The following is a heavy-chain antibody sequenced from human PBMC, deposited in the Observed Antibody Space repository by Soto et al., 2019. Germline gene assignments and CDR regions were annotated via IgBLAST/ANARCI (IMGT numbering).Heavy chain of an antibody. Sequence: GGSLRLSCAASGFTFTNAWMTWVRQGPGKGLEWVGRIKSKTDGGTTDYAAPVKGRFTISRDDSKNTLYLQMNSLKTEDTAVYYCSQGIVATIGGGYYYGLDVWGQGTTVTVSS. D-gene: IGHD5-12*01. CDR2: IKSKTDGGTT. J-gene: IGHJ6*02. CDR1: GFTFTNAW. V-gene: IGHV3-15*01. CDR3: SQGIVATIGGGYYYGLDV.